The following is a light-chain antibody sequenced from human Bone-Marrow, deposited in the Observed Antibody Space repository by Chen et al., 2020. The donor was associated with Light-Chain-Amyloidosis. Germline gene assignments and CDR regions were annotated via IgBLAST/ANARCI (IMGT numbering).Light chain of an antibody. CDR3: AAWDDSLNGYV. Sequence: QSVLTQTPSASGSPGQRVTVSCSGTSSNIASYPVSWYQHLPGTTPKLLIYTDNQRPSGVPARFSGSKSGASASLAISGLQSEDEADYYCAAWDDSLNGYVFGAGTKVTVL. CDR2: TDN. V-gene: IGLV1-44*01. CDR1: SSNIASYP. J-gene: IGLJ1*01.